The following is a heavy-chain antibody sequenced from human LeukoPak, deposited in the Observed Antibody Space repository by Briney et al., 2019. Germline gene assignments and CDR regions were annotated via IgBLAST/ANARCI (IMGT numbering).Heavy chain of an antibody. CDR2: IYYSGST. V-gene: IGHV4-39*07. J-gene: IGHJ4*02. D-gene: IGHD5-18*01. CDR3: ARDGVQALWPFDY. Sequence: SETLSLTCTVSGGSISSSSYYWGWIRQPPGKGLEWIGSIYYSGSTYYNPSLKSRVTISVDTSKNQFSLKLSSVTAADTTVYYCARDGVQALWPFDYWGQGTLVTVSS. CDR1: GGSISSSSYY.